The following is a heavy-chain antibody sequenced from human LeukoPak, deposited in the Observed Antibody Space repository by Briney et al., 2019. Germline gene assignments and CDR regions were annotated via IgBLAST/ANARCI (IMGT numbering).Heavy chain of an antibody. CDR1: GGSIRSSNW. V-gene: IGHV4-4*02. CDR2: IYHSGST. CDR3: ATPPDSYGMDV. J-gene: IGHJ6*02. D-gene: IGHD1-14*01. Sequence: SETLPLTCAVSGGSIRSSNWWSWVRQPPGKGLEWIGEIYHSGSTNYNPSLKSRVTISVDKSKNQFSLKLSSVTAADTAVYYCATPPDSYGMDVWGQGTTVTVSS.